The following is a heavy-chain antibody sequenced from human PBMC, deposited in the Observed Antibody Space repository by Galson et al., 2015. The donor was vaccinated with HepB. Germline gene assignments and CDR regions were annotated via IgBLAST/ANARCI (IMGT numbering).Heavy chain of an antibody. V-gene: IGHV3-53*01. J-gene: IGHJ6*02. CDR3: ARDRGSGSYFLYYGMDV. D-gene: IGHD1-26*01. CDR1: GFTVSSNY. CDR2: IYSGGST. Sequence: SLRLSCAASGFTVSSNYMSWVRQAPGKGLEWVSVIYSGGSTYYADSVKGRFTISRDNSKNTLYLQMNSLRAEDTAVYYCARDRGSGSYFLYYGMDVWGQGTTVTVSS.